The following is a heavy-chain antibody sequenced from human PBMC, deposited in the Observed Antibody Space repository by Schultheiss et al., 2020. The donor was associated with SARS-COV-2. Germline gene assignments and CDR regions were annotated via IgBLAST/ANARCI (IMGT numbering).Heavy chain of an antibody. J-gene: IGHJ4*02. Sequence: GESLKISCAASGFTFSSYSMNWVRQAPGKGLEWVSSISSSSTYIFYADSVRGRFTISRDNAKNSLYLQMNSLRAEDTAVYYCARETEGAADYWGQGTLVTVSS. CDR3: ARETEGAADY. D-gene: IGHD1-26*01. CDR2: ISSSSTYI. V-gene: IGHV3-21*01. CDR1: GFTFSSYS.